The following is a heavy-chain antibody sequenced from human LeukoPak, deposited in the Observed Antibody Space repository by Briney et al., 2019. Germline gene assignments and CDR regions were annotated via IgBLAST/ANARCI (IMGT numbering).Heavy chain of an antibody. V-gene: IGHV4-59*08. D-gene: IGHD6-19*01. CDR3: ARPYSSGWRGAFDI. J-gene: IGHJ3*02. CDR2: IYYSGST. CDR1: GGSISTYY. Sequence: SETLSLTCTVSGGSISTYYWSWIRQPPGKGLEWIGNIYYSGSTNYNPSLKSRVTISVDTSKNQFSLKLSSVTAADTATYYCARPYSSGWRGAFDIWGQETMVTVSS.